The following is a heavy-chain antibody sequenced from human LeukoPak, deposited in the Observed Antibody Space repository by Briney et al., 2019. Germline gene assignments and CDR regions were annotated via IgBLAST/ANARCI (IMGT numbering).Heavy chain of an antibody. CDR2: ISSSGSTI. D-gene: IGHD3-22*01. V-gene: IGHV3-48*03. Sequence: GGSLRLSCAASGFTFSSYEMNWVRQAPGKGLEWVSYISSSGSTIYYADSVKGRFTISRDNSKNTLYLQMNSLRAEDTAVYYCAKDRYDSSGYFSSLFDYWGQGTLVTVSS. J-gene: IGHJ4*02. CDR3: AKDRYDSSGYFSSLFDY. CDR1: GFTFSSYE.